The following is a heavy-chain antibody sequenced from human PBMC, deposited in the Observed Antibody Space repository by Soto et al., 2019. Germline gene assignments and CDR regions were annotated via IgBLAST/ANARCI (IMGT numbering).Heavy chain of an antibody. CDR1: GFTFSSYS. D-gene: IGHD3-3*01. Sequence: PGGSLRLSCAASGFTFSSYSMNWVRQAPGKGLEWVSYISSSSSTIYYADSVKGRFTISRDNAKNSLYLQMNSLRAEDTAVYYCARDSNFWSGYPRPVDYWDQGTLVTVSS. V-gene: IGHV3-48*01. CDR2: ISSSSSTI. J-gene: IGHJ4*02. CDR3: ARDSNFWSGYPRPVDY.